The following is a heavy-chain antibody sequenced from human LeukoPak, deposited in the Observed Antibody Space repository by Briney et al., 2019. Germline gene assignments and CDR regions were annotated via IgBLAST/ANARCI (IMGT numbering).Heavy chain of an antibody. V-gene: IGHV4-34*01. Sequence: SETLSLTCAVYGGSFSGYYWSWIRQPPGKGLEWIGEINHSGSTNYNPSLKSRVTISVDTSKNQFSLKLSSVTAADTAVYYCASLPFGDVAHDYWGQGTLVTVSS. CDR1: GGSFSGYY. J-gene: IGHJ4*02. D-gene: IGHD3-10*01. CDR3: ASLPFGDVAHDY. CDR2: INHSGST.